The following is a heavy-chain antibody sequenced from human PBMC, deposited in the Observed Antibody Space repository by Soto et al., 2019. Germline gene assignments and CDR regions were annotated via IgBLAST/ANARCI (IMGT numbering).Heavy chain of an antibody. V-gene: IGHV4-39*07. J-gene: IGHJ4*02. CDR2: IYYSGST. CDR3: TSRPSGMTYHAVFDF. CDR1: GGSISSSSYY. Sequence: PSETLSLTCTVSGGSISSSSYYWGWIRQPPGKGLEWIGRIYYSGSTYYNPSLKSRVTISVDTSKNQFSLKLSSVTAEDTAVYYCTSRPSGMTYHAVFDFWGQGTLVTVSS. D-gene: IGHD2-21*02.